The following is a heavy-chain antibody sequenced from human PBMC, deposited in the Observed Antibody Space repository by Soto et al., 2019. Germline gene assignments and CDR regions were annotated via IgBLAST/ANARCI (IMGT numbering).Heavy chain of an antibody. CDR1: GFTFSSYA. CDR3: SKDRCSWRGNFDY. CDR2: ISGSGGST. D-gene: IGHD6-13*01. J-gene: IGHJ4*02. Sequence: EVQLLESGGGLVQPGGSLRLSCAASGFTFSSYAMSWVRQAPGKGLEWVSAISGSGGSTYYADSVKGRFTISRDNSKNTLYMQMNSLRAEDTVVFYCSKDRCSWRGNFDYWGQGTLVTVSS. V-gene: IGHV3-23*01.